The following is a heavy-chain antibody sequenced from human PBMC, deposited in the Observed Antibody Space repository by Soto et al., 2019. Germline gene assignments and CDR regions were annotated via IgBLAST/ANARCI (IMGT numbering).Heavy chain of an antibody. CDR1: GYTFTSYA. CDR3: ARVHYDYIWGSYRPFDY. J-gene: IGHJ4*02. D-gene: IGHD3-16*02. CDR2: INAGNGNT. V-gene: IGHV1-3*01. Sequence: EASVKVSCKASGYTFTSYAMHWVRQAPGQRLEWMGWINAGNGNTKYSQKFQGRVTITRDTSASTAYMELSSLRSEDTAVYYCARVHYDYIWGSYRPFDYWGQGTLVTVSS.